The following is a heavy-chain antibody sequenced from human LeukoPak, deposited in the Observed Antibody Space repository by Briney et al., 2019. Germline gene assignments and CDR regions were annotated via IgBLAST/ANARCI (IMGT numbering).Heavy chain of an antibody. CDR2: INWNGGST. J-gene: IGHJ4*02. V-gene: IGHV3-20*04. CDR3: ARGYGSGEDGDY. D-gene: IGHD3-10*01. CDR1: GFTFDDYG. Sequence: GGSLRLSCAASGFTFDDYGMSWVRQAPGKGLEWVSGINWNGGSTGYADSVKGRFAISRDNAKNSLYLQMNSLRAEDTALYYCARGYGSGEDGDYWGQGTLVTVSS.